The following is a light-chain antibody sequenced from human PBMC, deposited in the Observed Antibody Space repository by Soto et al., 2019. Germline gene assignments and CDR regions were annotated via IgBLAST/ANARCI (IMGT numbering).Light chain of an antibody. V-gene: IGKV3-15*01. J-gene: IGKJ5*01. CDR3: QHYNNWPIT. Sequence: EIVITRSPSTLSVSPWESATLSCAASQSVTSNSLAWYQQKPGQAPRLLIYGTSTRATGVPARFSGRGSGTDCTLTISSLQAADFAVYHCQHYNNWPITFGQGTRREI. CDR2: GTS. CDR1: QSVTSN.